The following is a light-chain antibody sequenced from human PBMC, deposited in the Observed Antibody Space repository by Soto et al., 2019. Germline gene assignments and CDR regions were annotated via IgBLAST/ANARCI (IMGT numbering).Light chain of an antibody. CDR3: QQYNNWPYT. J-gene: IGKJ2*01. CDR1: QSVSSN. Sequence: EIVMTQSPATLSVSPGHSVTLSCRASQSVSSNVAWYQQKPGQAPTLLIYGASSRATGIPARFSGGGSGTEFTLTISSLQSEDFAVYYCQQYNNWPYTFGQGTKVDIK. CDR2: GAS. V-gene: IGKV3-15*01.